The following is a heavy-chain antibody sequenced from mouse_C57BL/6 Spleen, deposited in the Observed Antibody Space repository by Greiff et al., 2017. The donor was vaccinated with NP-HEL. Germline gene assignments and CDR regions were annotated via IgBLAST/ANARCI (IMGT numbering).Heavy chain of an antibody. J-gene: IGHJ4*01. D-gene: IGHD1-1*01. CDR2: INPYNGDT. CDR1: GYSFTGYF. V-gene: IGHV1-20*01. Sequence: EVQLQQSGPELVKPGDSVKISCKASGYSFTGYFMNWVMQSHGKSLEWIGRINPYNGDTFYNQKFKGKATLTVDKSSSTAHMELRSLTSEDSAVYYCARDYGSSYGGMDYWGQGTSVTVSS. CDR3: ARDYGSSYGGMDY.